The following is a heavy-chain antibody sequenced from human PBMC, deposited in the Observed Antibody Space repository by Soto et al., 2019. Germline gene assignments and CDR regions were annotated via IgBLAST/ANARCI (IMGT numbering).Heavy chain of an antibody. D-gene: IGHD3-3*01. Sequence: GRSLRLSCAASGVTCGSYWMSWVRQAPGKGLEWVANIKQDGSEKYYVDSVKGRFTISRDNAKNSLYLQMNSLRAEDTAVYYCAREGASDDFWSGSITPYYYYYMDVWGKGTTVTVSS. CDR1: GVTCGSYW. CDR2: IKQDGSEK. CDR3: AREGASDDFWSGSITPYYYYYMDV. V-gene: IGHV3-7*01. J-gene: IGHJ6*03.